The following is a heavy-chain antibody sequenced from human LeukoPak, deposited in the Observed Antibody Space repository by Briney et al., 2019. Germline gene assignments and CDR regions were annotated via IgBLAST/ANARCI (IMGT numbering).Heavy chain of an antibody. D-gene: IGHD6-19*01. Sequence: ASVKVSCKASGYTFTSYYMHWVRQAPGQGLEWMGTINPSGGSTSYAQKFQGRVTMTRDTSTSTVYMELSSLRSEDTAVYYCARDYGYSSGWYVGEYYFDYWGQGTLVTVSS. V-gene: IGHV1-46*01. CDR3: ARDYGYSSGWYVGEYYFDY. J-gene: IGHJ4*02. CDR1: GYTFTSYY. CDR2: INPSGGST.